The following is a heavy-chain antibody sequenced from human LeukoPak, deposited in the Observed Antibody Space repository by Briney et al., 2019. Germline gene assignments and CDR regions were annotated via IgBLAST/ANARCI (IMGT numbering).Heavy chain of an antibody. CDR1: GFAFSSQA. Sequence: VGSLRLSCAASGFAFSSQAMGWVRQAPGKGLEWVSVISDSGSITYYADSVKGRFTISRDNSKNTLFLQMNSLRAEDTAVYYCAKDARRTSGWYFFDYWGQGTLVTVSS. V-gene: IGHV3-23*01. J-gene: IGHJ4*02. D-gene: IGHD6-13*01. CDR2: ISDSGSIT. CDR3: AKDARRTSGWYFFDY.